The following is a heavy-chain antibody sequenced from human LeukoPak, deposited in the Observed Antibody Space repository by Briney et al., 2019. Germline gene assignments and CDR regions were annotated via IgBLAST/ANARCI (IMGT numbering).Heavy chain of an antibody. J-gene: IGHJ5*02. CDR3: ARDRWFDP. CDR1: GGSISSYY. Sequence: SETLSLTCTVSGGSISSYYWNWIRQPPGKGLEWIGHISYSGSTNYNPSLKSRVTISVDTSKNQFSLRLSSVTAADTAVYYCARDRWFDPWGQGTLVTVSS. CDR2: ISYSGST. V-gene: IGHV4-59*13.